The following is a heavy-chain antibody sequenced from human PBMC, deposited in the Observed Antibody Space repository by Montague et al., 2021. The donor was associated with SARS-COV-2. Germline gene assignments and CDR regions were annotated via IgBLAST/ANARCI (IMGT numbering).Heavy chain of an antibody. CDR2: ISSSSYI. V-gene: IGHV3-21*01. J-gene: IGHJ5*02. D-gene: IGHD3-16*01. CDR1: GFTFSSYS. CDR3: ARDRFQYNWFDP. Sequence: SLRLSCAASGFTFSSYSMNWVRQAPGKGLEWVSSISSSSYIYYADSVKGRFTISRDNAKNSLYLQMNSLRAEDTAVYYYARDRFQYNWFDPWGQGTLVTVSS.